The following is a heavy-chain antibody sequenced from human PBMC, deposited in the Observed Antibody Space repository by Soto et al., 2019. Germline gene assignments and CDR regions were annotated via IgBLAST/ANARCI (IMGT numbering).Heavy chain of an antibody. D-gene: IGHD3-9*01. CDR3: ARAYYDILTGTKLGWFDP. J-gene: IGHJ5*02. CDR1: GYTFTSYG. CDR2: ISAYNGNT. V-gene: IGHV1-18*01. Sequence: GASVKVSCKASGYTFTSYGISWVRQAPGQGLEWMGWISAYNGNTNYVQKLQGRVTMTTDTSTSTAYMELRSLRSDDTAVYYCARAYYDILTGTKLGWFDPWGQGTLVTVSS.